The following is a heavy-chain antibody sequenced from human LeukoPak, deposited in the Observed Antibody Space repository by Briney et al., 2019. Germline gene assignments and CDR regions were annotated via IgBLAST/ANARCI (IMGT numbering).Heavy chain of an antibody. CDR2: ISGSGGST. V-gene: IGHV3-23*01. CDR3: AKGKGRFGELSFFDY. Sequence: PGGSLRLSRAASGFTFSSYAMSWVRQAPGKGLEWVSAISGSGGSTYYADSVKGRFTISRDNSKNTLYLQMNSLRAEDTAVYYCAKGKGRFGELSFFDYWGQGTLVTVSS. J-gene: IGHJ4*02. D-gene: IGHD3-10*01. CDR1: GFTFSSYA.